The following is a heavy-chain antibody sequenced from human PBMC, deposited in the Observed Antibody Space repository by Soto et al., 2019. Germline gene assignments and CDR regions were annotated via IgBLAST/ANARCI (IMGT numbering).Heavy chain of an antibody. CDR3: AKPNLDIVVVPAGMDV. V-gene: IGHV3-23*01. CDR1: GFTFSSYA. D-gene: IGHD2-2*01. J-gene: IGHJ6*02. CDR2: ISGSGGST. Sequence: EVQLLESGGGLVQPGGSLRLSCAASGFTFSSYAMSWVRQAPGKGLEWVSAISGSGGSTYYADSVKGRFTISRDNSKNTLYLQMNSLRAEDTAVYYCAKPNLDIVVVPAGMDVWGQGTTVTVSS.